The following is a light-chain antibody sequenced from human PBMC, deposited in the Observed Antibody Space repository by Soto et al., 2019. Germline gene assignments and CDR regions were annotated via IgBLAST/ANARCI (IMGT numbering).Light chain of an antibody. CDR1: NSNIGSNT. Sequence: QSVLTQPPLASGTPGQRVTISCSGSNSNIGSNTISWYQQLPGTAPKLLIYTDNQRPSGVPRRFSGSKSGTSASLAISGLQSADEADYYCASWDDSLNGWVFGGGTQLTVL. J-gene: IGLJ3*02. CDR3: ASWDDSLNGWV. CDR2: TDN. V-gene: IGLV1-44*01.